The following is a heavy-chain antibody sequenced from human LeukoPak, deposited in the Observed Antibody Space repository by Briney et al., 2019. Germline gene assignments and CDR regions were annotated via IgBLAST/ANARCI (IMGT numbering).Heavy chain of an antibody. D-gene: IGHD3-22*01. V-gene: IGHV3-23*01. Sequence: GGSLRLSCAASGFTFSSYAMSWVRQAPGKGLEWASAISGSGGSTYYADSVKGRFTISRDNSKNTLYLQMNSLRAEDTAVYYCAKFMNYYDSSGYSSYWGQGTLVTVSS. J-gene: IGHJ4*02. CDR2: ISGSGGST. CDR3: AKFMNYYDSSGYSSY. CDR1: GFTFSSYA.